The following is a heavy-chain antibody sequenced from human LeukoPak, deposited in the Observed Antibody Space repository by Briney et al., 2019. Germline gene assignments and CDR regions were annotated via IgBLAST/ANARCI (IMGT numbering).Heavy chain of an antibody. CDR3: ASLSSGSYNWFDP. D-gene: IGHD1-26*01. J-gene: IGHJ5*02. CDR1: GGSISSYY. V-gene: IGHV4-59*01. Sequence: EASETLSLTCTVSGGSISSYYWSWIRRPPGKGLEWIGYIYYSGSTNYNPSLKSRVTISVDTSKNQFSLKLSSVTAADTAVYYCASLSSGSYNWFDPWGQGTLVTVSS. CDR2: IYYSGST.